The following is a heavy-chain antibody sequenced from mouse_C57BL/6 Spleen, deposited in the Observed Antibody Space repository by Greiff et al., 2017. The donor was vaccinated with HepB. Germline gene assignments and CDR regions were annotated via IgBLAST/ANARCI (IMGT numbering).Heavy chain of an antibody. V-gene: IGHV1-26*01. CDR3: ARALLTAKGAMDY. J-gene: IGHJ4*01. Sequence: EVQLQQSGPELVKPGASVKISCKASGYTFTDYYMNWVKQSHGKSLEWIGDINPNNGGTSYNQKFKGKATLTVDKSSITAYMELRSLTSEYSAVYYCARALLTAKGAMDYWGQGTSVTVSS. CDR1: GYTFTDYY. D-gene: IGHD4-1*01. CDR2: INPNNGGT.